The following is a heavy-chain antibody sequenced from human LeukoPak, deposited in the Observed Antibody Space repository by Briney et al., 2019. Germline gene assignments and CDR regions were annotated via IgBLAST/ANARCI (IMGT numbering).Heavy chain of an antibody. CDR1: GFTVSSNY. CDR3: AKLGGYVIMFQFDY. J-gene: IGHJ4*02. D-gene: IGHD5-12*01. CDR2: IYSGGST. V-gene: IGHV3-66*01. Sequence: GGSLRLSCAASGFTVSSNYMSWVRQAPGRGLEWVSVIYSGGSTYYADSVKGRFTISRDNSKNTLYLQMNSLRAEDTAVYYCAKLGGYVIMFQFDYWGQGTLVTVSS.